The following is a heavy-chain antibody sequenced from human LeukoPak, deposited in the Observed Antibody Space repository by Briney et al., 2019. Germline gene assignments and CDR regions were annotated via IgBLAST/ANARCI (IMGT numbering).Heavy chain of an antibody. CDR3: ARMERYYDILTGAMDV. V-gene: IGHV1-2*02. CDR2: INPNSGGT. Sequence: ASVKVSCEASGYTFTGYYLHWVRQAPGQGLEWMGWINPNSGGTNYAQKFQGRVTMTRDTSTSTAYMELRSLRSDDTAVYYCARMERYYDILTGAMDVWGKGTTVTVSS. D-gene: IGHD3-9*01. J-gene: IGHJ6*04. CDR1: GYTFTGYY.